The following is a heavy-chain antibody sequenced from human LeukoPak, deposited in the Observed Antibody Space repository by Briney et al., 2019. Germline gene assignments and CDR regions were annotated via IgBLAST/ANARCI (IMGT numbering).Heavy chain of an antibody. CDR2: IKQVGSEK. Sequence: GGALRLSCAASGFTFSSYWMSCVRHAPGTGLECVANIKQVGSEKYYVDSVKGRFTISRDNGKNSLCLQMCSLRAEDTAVYCCARGLVFWGFPYYYMDVWGKGTTVTVSS. CDR3: ARGLVFWGFPYYYMDV. V-gene: IGHV3-7*01. J-gene: IGHJ6*03. CDR1: GFTFSSYW. D-gene: IGHD3-16*01.